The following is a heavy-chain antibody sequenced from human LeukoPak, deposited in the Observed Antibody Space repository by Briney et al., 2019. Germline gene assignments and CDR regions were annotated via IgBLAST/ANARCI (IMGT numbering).Heavy chain of an antibody. J-gene: IGHJ5*02. V-gene: IGHV3-21*01. CDR2: ISSRSSYI. D-gene: IGHD6-13*01. Sequence: GGSLRLSCAASGFTFSSYSMNWVRQAPGKGLEWVSSISSRSSYIYYADSVKGRFTISRDNAKNSLYLQMNSLRAEDTAVYYCARDLVAAAESGQTTWFDPWGQGTLVTVSS. CDR1: GFTFSSYS. CDR3: ARDLVAAAESGQTTWFDP.